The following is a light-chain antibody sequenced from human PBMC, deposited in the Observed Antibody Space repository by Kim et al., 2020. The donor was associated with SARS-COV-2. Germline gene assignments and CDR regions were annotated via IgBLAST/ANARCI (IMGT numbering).Light chain of an antibody. CDR1: QSLLHSNGYNY. CDR3: MQALQTSYT. Sequence: EIVMTQSPLSLPVTPGEPASISCRSSQSLLHSNGYNYLDWYLQKPGQSPQLLIYLGSNRASGVPDRFSGSGSGTDFTLKISRVEAEDVGVYYCMQALQTSYTFGQGTKLEI. J-gene: IGKJ2*01. V-gene: IGKV2-28*01. CDR2: LGS.